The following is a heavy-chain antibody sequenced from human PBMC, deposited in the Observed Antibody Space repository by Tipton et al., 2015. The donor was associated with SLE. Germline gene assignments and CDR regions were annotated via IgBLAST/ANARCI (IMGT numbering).Heavy chain of an antibody. V-gene: IGHV4-59*01. CDR2: TYYSGST. D-gene: IGHD3-16*01. CDR3: ARGGGRLGN. Sequence: TLSLTCTVSGGSISNFYWSWIRRPPGKGLEWIGYTYYSGSTNYNPSLRSRVTMSLDMSKNQFSLKLSSVTAADTAVYYCARGGGRLGNWGQGTLVTVSS. CDR1: GGSISNFY. J-gene: IGHJ4*02.